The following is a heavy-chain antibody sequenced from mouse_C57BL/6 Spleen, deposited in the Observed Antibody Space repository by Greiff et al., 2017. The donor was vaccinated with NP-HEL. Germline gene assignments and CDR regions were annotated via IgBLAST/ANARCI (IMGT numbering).Heavy chain of an antibody. CDR1: GYAFSSYW. V-gene: IGHV1-80*01. CDR3: AANYYYGSSLDY. Sequence: QVQLQQSGAELVKPGASVKISCKASGYAFSSYWMNWVKQRPGKGLEWIGQIYPGDGDTNYNGKFKGKATLTADKSSSTAYMQLSSLTSEDSAVYFCAANYYYGSSLDYWGQGTTLTVSS. J-gene: IGHJ2*01. CDR2: IYPGDGDT. D-gene: IGHD1-1*01.